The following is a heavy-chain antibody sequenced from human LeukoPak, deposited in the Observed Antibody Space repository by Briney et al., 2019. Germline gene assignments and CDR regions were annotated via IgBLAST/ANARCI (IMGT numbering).Heavy chain of an antibody. CDR3: ARVAAPPLLAGTVDY. J-gene: IGHJ4*02. Sequence: PSETLSLTCAVYGGSFSGYYWSWIRQPPGKGLEWIGEINHSGSTNYNPSLKSRVTISVDTSKNQFSLKLSSVTAADTAVYFCARVAAPPLLAGTVDYWGQGTLVTVSS. V-gene: IGHV4-34*01. D-gene: IGHD6-19*01. CDR2: INHSGST. CDR1: GGSFSGYY.